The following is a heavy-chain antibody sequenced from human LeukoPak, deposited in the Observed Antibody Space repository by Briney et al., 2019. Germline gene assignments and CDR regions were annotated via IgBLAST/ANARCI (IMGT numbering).Heavy chain of an antibody. J-gene: IGHJ6*02. CDR1: GGSISSFY. CDR3: ARSDDYGDLHGMDV. D-gene: IGHD4-17*01. V-gene: IGHV4-4*07. Sequence: SETLSLTCIVSGGSISSFYWSWIRQPAGKGLEWIGRTQTSGSTNYNPSLKSRVTMSVDTSKNQFSLKLSSVTAADTAVYYCARSDDYGDLHGMDVWGQGTTVTVSS. CDR2: TQTSGST.